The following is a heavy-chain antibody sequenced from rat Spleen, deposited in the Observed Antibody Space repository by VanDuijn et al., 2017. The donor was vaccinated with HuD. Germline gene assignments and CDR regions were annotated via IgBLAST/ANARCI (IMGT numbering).Heavy chain of an antibody. J-gene: IGHJ2*01. CDR3: TTGDS. V-gene: IGHV5-20*01. CDR2: ISYDGSST. Sequence: EVQLVESGGGLVQPGRSMKLSCAASGFTFIIYDMAWVRQAPTRGLDWVASISYDGSSTYYRDSVKGRFTISRDNAKSTLYLQMDSLRSEDTATYYCTTGDSWGQGVMVTVSS. CDR1: GFTFIIYD.